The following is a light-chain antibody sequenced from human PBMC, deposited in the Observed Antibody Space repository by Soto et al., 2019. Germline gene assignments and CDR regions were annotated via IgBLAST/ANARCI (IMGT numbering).Light chain of an antibody. Sequence: EIVLTQSPGTLSLSPGERATLSCRASQSVSSSYLAWYQQKPCQAPRLLIYGASSRATGIPDRFSGSGSGTDFTLTISRVEPDDFAVYYCQQYGSSSSFGQGTKLEIK. CDR1: QSVSSSY. V-gene: IGKV3-20*01. CDR2: GAS. J-gene: IGKJ2*01. CDR3: QQYGSSSS.